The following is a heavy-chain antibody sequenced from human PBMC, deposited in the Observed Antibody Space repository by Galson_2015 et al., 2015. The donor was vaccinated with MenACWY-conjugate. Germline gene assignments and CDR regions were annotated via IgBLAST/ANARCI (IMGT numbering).Heavy chain of an antibody. D-gene: IGHD5-24*01. CDR1: GYTFTSYA. CDR2: INAGNGNT. J-gene: IGHJ6*02. CDR3: ARDGHRNEEMATIRTYYYYYGMDV. Sequence: QSGAEVKKPGASVKVSCKASGYTFTSYAMHWVRQAPGQRLEWMGWINAGNGNTKYSQKFQGRVTITRDTSASTAYMELSSLRSDDTAVYYCARDGHRNEEMATIRTYYYYYGMDVGGQGTTVTVSS. V-gene: IGHV1-3*01.